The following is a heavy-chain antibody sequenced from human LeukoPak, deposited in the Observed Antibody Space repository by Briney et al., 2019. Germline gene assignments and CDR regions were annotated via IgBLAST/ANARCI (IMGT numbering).Heavy chain of an antibody. V-gene: IGHV4-38-2*02. J-gene: IGHJ5*02. CDR1: GYSISSGYY. CDR2: IYHSGST. Sequence: SETLSLTCTVSGYSISSGYYWGWIRQPPGKGLEWIGSIYHSGSTYYNPSLKSRVTISVDTSKNQFSLKLSSVTAADTAVYYCARKVVVAAVGWFDPWGQGTLVTVSS. D-gene: IGHD2-15*01. CDR3: ARKVVVAAVGWFDP.